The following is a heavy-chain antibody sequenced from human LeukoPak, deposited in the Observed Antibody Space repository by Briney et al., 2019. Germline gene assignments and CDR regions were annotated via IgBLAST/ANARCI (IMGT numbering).Heavy chain of an antibody. CDR3: ARGRGPTIYGSGSEGYFDY. D-gene: IGHD3-10*01. CDR2: VTGDGITT. CDR1: GFTFRYSA. J-gene: IGHJ4*02. Sequence: PGGSLRLSCAASGFTFRYSAMSWVRQAPGKGLEWVSTVTGDGITTYYGNSVKGRFTISRDNSKNTLYLQMNSLRAEDTAVYYCARGRGPTIYGSGSEGYFDYWGQGTLVTVSS. V-gene: IGHV3-23*01.